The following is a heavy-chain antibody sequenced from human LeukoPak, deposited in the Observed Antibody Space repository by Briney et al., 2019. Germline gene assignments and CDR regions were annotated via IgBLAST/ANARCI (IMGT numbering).Heavy chain of an antibody. J-gene: IGHJ4*02. CDR3: AREVGGGASGQ. CDR2: IYSDSTI. D-gene: IGHD3-16*01. Sequence: GGSLRLSRAASGFTVGSNYMSWVRQVPGKGLERVSVIYSDSTISYAASVKCRFTTSRDNTENTLYLQMNSPRVEDTAVYYRAREVGGGASGQWGQGTLVTVSS. CDR1: GFTVGSNY. V-gene: IGHV3-66*01.